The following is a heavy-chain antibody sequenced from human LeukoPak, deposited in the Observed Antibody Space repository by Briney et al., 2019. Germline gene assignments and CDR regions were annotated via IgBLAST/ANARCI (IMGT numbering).Heavy chain of an antibody. V-gene: IGHV4-39*01. CDR2: IYYSGTT. D-gene: IGHD3-22*01. CDR1: GGSISTGAYY. J-gene: IGHJ3*02. Sequence: PSETLSLTCSVSGGSISTGAYYWGWIRQPPGKGLEWIGSIYYSGTTYYNPSLKSRVTISVDTSKNQFPLKLTSVTAADTAVYYCARHYYDSNAFDIWGQGTMVTVSS. CDR3: ARHYYDSNAFDI.